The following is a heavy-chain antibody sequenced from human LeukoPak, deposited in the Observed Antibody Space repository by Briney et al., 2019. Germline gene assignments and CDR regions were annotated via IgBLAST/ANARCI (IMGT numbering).Heavy chain of an antibody. J-gene: IGHJ4*02. Sequence: PGGSLRLSCAASGFTVSSNYMSWVRQAPGKGLEWVSAISGSGGSTYYADSVKGRFTISRDNSKNTLYLQMNSLRAEDTAVYYCAKDSRGYYYDSSGYYYYFGYWGQGTLVTVSS. CDR2: ISGSGGST. V-gene: IGHV3-23*01. D-gene: IGHD3-22*01. CDR1: GFTVSSNY. CDR3: AKDSRGYYYDSSGYYYYFGY.